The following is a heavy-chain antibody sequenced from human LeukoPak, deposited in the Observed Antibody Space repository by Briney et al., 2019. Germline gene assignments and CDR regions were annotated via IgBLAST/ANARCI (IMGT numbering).Heavy chain of an antibody. Sequence: GASVKVSCKASGYTFTSNYIHWVRQAPAQGLEWMGMIYPRDGSTSYAQKFQGRVAVTRDTSTSTVHMELSGPRSEDTAVYYCARDQEGLDYWGQGTLVTVSS. CDR1: GYTFTSNY. CDR3: ARDQEGLDY. V-gene: IGHV1-46*01. CDR2: IYPRDGST. J-gene: IGHJ4*02.